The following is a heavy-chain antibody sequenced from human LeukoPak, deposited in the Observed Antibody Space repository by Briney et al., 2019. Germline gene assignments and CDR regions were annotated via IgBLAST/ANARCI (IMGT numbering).Heavy chain of an antibody. CDR3: AKDCGSCYSVYPFDY. D-gene: IGHD2-15*01. V-gene: IGHV3-23*01. J-gene: IGHJ4*02. CDR2: ISASGSST. CDR1: GFTFSSYS. Sequence: GGSLRLSCAASGFTFSSYSMNWVRQAPGKGLEWVSVISASGSSTDYADSVKGRFTISRDISKNTLYLQMNSLRAEDTAVYYCAKDCGSCYSVYPFDYWGQGTLVTVSS.